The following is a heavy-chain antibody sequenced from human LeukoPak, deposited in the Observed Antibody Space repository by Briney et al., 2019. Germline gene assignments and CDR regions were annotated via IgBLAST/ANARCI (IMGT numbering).Heavy chain of an antibody. CDR3: ASRDPCSGGTCYALSY. CDR1: GFTFSSHG. Sequence: GGSLRLSCAASGFTFSSHGIYWVRQAPGKGLEWVSGLSKSGGDTFYADSVKGRFTISRDNSKSTLYLQMSSLRAEDTAVYYCASRDPCSGGTCYALSYWGQGTLVTVSS. V-gene: IGHV3-23*01. D-gene: IGHD2-15*01. J-gene: IGHJ4*02. CDR2: LSKSGGDT.